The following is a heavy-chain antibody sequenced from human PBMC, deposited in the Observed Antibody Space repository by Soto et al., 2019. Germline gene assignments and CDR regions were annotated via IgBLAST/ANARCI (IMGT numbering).Heavy chain of an antibody. D-gene: IGHD5-18*01. Sequence: PWGSLRLSCSASGCTFSTSAIHCVRQAPGKGLQYIAGTTSNGRTTSYKDSVKGRFIISRDNSASTLYLQLSCLRFVDTAVYFVLKHHIATVGIGVYSSFGRWGQRTCITVSS. CDR1: GCTFSTSA. CDR3: LKHHIATVGIGVYSSFGR. J-gene: IGHJ5*02. CDR2: TTSNGRTT. V-gene: IGHV3-64D*06.